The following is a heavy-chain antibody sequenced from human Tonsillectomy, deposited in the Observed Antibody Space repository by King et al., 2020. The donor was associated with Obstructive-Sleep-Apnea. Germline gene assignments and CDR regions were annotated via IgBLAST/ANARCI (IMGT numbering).Heavy chain of an antibody. D-gene: IGHD2-15*01. CDR2: IYHSGST. Sequence: QLQESGPGLVKPSETLSLTCTVSGYSISSGYYWGWIRQPPGKGLEWIGSIYHSGSTYYNPSLKSRVTISVDTSKNQFSLKLSSVTAADTAVYYCARVGEYCSGGSCYAVRGPLDYWDQGTLVTVSS. CDR3: ARVGEYCSGGSCYAVRGPLDY. J-gene: IGHJ4*02. V-gene: IGHV4-38-2*02. CDR1: GYSISSGYY.